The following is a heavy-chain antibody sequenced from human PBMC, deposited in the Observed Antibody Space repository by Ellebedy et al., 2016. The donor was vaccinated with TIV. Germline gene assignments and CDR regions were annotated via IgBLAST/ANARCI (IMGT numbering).Heavy chain of an antibody. CDR1: GFTFSSYW. J-gene: IGHJ4*02. V-gene: IGHV3-74*01. D-gene: IGHD6-13*01. Sequence: GGSLRLXXAASGFTFSSYWMHWVRQAPGKGLVWVSRINSDGSSTSYADSVKGRFTISRDNAKNTLYLQMNSLRAEDTAVYYCARAPIAAPLDFDYWGQGTLVTVSS. CDR3: ARAPIAAPLDFDY. CDR2: INSDGSST.